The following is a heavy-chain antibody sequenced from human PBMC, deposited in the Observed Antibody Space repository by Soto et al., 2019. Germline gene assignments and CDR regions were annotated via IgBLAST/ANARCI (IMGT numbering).Heavy chain of an antibody. CDR2: IYYSRST. D-gene: IGHD3-22*01. CDR1: SGSISRYY. Sequence: SETLSLTSTVSSGSISRYYRSWIRQPPGKGLEWIGYIYYSRSTNYNPSLKSRVTISVDTAKNQFSLSLGSVTAADTAVYYCTGAYYDIDGYTLDPWGQGTSVTVSS. CDR3: TGAYYDIDGYTLDP. V-gene: IGHV4-59*01. J-gene: IGHJ5*02.